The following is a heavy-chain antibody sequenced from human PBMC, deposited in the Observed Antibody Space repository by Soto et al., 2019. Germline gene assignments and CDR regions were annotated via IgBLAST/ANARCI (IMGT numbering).Heavy chain of an antibody. J-gene: IGHJ6*02. CDR1: GFTISNAW. D-gene: IGHD2-15*01. CDR2: IKTNGEGGTT. Sequence: EAQLVESGGGLVKPGGSLRLSCAASGFTISNAWMNWVSQAPGKGLEWVGRIKTNGEGGTTDYAAPVKGRFVISRDDSKNTLYLQMNSLRPDDTAVYYCTSGSVEGVWGQGTTVTVSS. CDR3: TSGSVEGV. V-gene: IGHV3-15*07.